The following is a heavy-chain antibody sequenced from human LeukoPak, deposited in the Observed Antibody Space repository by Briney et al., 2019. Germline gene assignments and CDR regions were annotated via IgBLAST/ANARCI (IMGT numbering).Heavy chain of an antibody. D-gene: IGHD2-2*02. V-gene: IGHV1-8*03. CDR1: GYTFTSYN. J-gene: IGHJ4*02. Sequence: ASVKVSCNASGYTFTSYNINWVRQATGQGLEWMGWMNPNSGNTGYAQKFQGRVTITRNTSISTAYMELSSLRSEDTAVYYCARFRYCSSTSCYTGGRKRNDYWGQGTLVTVSS. CDR2: MNPNSGNT. CDR3: ARFRYCSSTSCYTGGRKRNDY.